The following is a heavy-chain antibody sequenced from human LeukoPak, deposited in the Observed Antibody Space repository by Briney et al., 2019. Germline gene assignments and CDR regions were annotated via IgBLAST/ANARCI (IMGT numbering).Heavy chain of an antibody. CDR3: ARVDGYSYGPSYYYYYMDV. J-gene: IGHJ6*03. V-gene: IGHV6-1*01. Sequence: SQTLSLTCAISGDSVSSNSAAWNWIRQSPSRGLEWLGRTYYRSKWYNDYAVSVKSRITINPDTSKNQFSLQLNSVTPEDTAVYYCARVDGYSYGPSYYYYYMDVWGKGTTVTVSS. CDR1: GDSVSSNSAA. D-gene: IGHD5-18*01. CDR2: TYYRSKWYN.